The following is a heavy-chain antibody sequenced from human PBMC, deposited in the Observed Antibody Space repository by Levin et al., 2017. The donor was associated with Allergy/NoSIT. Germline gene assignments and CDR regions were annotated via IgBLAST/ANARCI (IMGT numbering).Heavy chain of an antibody. J-gene: IGHJ6*02. CDR3: ARDECAWFGECYGMDV. Sequence: SQTLSLTCTVSGDSISRDNLYWSWIRHRPGKGLDWIGFIHHSGRAYYNPALKSRLTMSLDTSKSQFFLKLTSVTAADTAVYYCARDECAWFGECYGMDVWGQGTTVIVSS. D-gene: IGHD3-10*01. V-gene: IGHV4-31*03. CDR2: IHHSGRA. CDR1: GDSISRDNLY.